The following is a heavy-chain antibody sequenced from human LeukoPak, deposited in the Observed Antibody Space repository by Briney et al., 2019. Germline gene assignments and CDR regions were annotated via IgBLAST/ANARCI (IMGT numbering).Heavy chain of an antibody. CDR3: ARTSLRYFGSGSYSLDVFDI. CDR2: IYSGGST. J-gene: IGHJ3*02. CDR1: GFTVSSNY. D-gene: IGHD3-10*01. V-gene: IGHV3-66*01. Sequence: PGGSLRLSCAASGFTVSSNYMSWVRQAPGKGLEWVSVIYSGGSTYYADSVKGRFTISRDNSKNTLYLQMNSLRAEDTAVYYCARTSLRYFGSGSYSLDVFDIWGQGTMVTVSS.